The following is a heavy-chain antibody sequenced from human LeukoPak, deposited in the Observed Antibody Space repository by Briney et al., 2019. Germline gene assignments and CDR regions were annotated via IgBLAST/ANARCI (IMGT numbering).Heavy chain of an antibody. CDR3: AREEEIVVVPAAIWFDP. V-gene: IGHV1-69*04. Sequence: GSSVKASCKASGGTFSSYTISWVRQAPGQGLEWMGRIIPILGIANYAQKFQGRVTITADKSTSTAYMELSSLRSEDTAVYYCAREEEIVVVPAAIWFDPWGQGTLVTVSS. CDR1: GGTFSSYT. J-gene: IGHJ5*02. D-gene: IGHD2-2*02. CDR2: IIPILGIA.